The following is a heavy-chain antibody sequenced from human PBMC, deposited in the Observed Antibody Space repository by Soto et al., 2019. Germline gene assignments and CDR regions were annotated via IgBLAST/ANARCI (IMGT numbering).Heavy chain of an antibody. CDR1: GYTFTGYH. J-gene: IGHJ4*02. D-gene: IGHD2-21*02. CDR2: LNPNSGVT. Sequence: QVQLVQSGAEVKKPGASVKVSCKASGYTFTGYHMHWVRQAPGQGLEWMGWLNPNSGVTIYAQKFQGRVIMTRETPITTAYMELSRLTSDDTAVYYCARRLGLLVTPIPGYWGQGTLVTVSS. V-gene: IGHV1-2*02. CDR3: ARRLGLLVTPIPGY.